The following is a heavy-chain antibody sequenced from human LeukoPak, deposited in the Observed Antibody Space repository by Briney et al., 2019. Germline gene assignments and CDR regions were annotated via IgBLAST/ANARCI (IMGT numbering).Heavy chain of an antibody. CDR2: IYYSGST. V-gene: IGHV4-30-4*01. Sequence: TSETLSLTCTVSGGSISSGDYYWSWIRQPPGKGLEWIGYIYYSGSTYYNPSLKSRVTISVDTSKNQFSLKLSSVTAADTAVYYCARGTIYGDYPYFDYWGQGTLVTVSS. CDR3: ARGTIYGDYPYFDY. CDR1: GGSISSGDYY. J-gene: IGHJ4*02. D-gene: IGHD4-17*01.